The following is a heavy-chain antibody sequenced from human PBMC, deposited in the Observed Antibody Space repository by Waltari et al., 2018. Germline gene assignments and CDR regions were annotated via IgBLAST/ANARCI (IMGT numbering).Heavy chain of an antibody. D-gene: IGHD6-13*01. CDR3: ARRQESAAGGQAGWFDP. Sequence: EVQLVESGGGLVQPGGSLRLSCAASGFTFSSYWMHWVRQAPGRGLGCVSRINREGSSTSDADSVKGRFTISRDNAKNTLYLQMNSLRAEDTAVYYCARRQESAAGGQAGWFDPWGQGTLVTVSS. CDR1: GFTFSSYW. J-gene: IGHJ5*02. V-gene: IGHV3-74*01. CDR2: INREGSST.